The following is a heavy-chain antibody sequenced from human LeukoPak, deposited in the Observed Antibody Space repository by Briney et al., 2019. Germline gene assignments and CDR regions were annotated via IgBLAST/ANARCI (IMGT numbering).Heavy chain of an antibody. CDR3: ARKYDSGWYDY. Sequence: SDTLSLTCTVSGYSISSSDWWAWIRQSPGKGLEWIGYIYYTGSTYYNPSLKRRANMSVDTSKNQLPLKLSSMTAVDTAVYYCARKYDSGWYDYWGQGILVTVSS. CDR2: IYYTGST. J-gene: IGHJ4*02. V-gene: IGHV4-28*01. D-gene: IGHD6-13*01. CDR1: GYSISSSDW.